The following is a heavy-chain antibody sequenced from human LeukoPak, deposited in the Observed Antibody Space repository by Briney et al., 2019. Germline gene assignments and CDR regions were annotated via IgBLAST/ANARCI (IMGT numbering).Heavy chain of an antibody. J-gene: IGHJ5*01. Sequence: GASVKVSCKASGYIFVSYYINWVRQAPGQGLEWMGSISDSNGHTNYAQKFQGRVTMTTDTSTSTAYMELRSLTSDDTAVFFGARGRDHLLLVSWGHRAPVTASS. CDR1: GYIFVSYY. CDR2: ISDSNGHT. V-gene: IGHV1-18*01. CDR3: ARGRDHLLLVS. D-gene: IGHD3-10*01.